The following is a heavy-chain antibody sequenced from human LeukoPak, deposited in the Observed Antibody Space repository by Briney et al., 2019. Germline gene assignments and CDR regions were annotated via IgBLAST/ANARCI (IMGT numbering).Heavy chain of an antibody. D-gene: IGHD3-22*01. J-gene: IGHJ3*01. V-gene: IGHV3-53*01. CDR1: GYTVSSNY. CDR3: ARDLDYYDSSGYYTV. Sequence: GGSLRLSCAASGYTVSSNYVSWVRQAPGKGLEWVSVIYSGGSTYYADSVKGRFTISRDNSKNTLYLQMNSLRAEDTAVYYCARDLDYYDSSGYYTVWGQGTMVTVSS. CDR2: IYSGGST.